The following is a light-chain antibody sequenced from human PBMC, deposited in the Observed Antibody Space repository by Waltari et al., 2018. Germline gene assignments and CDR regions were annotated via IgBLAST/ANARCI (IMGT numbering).Light chain of an antibody. Sequence: SSELTQDPAVSGALGQTVRIRCHGDSLRKHYASWYQQKSGQAPMFVNFGQNNRPPGIPDRFSCSSSGNTASLTITGALPEDEADYYCNSRDSSGTHVVFGGGTRLTVL. CDR2: GQN. CDR3: NSRDSSGTHVV. V-gene: IGLV3-19*01. CDR1: SLRKHY. J-gene: IGLJ2*01.